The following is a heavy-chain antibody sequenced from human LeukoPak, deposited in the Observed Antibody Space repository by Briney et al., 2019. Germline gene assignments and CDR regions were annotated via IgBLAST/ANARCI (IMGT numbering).Heavy chain of an antibody. Sequence: GESLKISCKGSGYSFTSYWIGWVRQMPGKGLEWMGIIYPGDSDTRYSPSFQGQVTISADKSISTAYLQWSSLKASDTAMYYCARPNLNIYSGYDYAPGYWDQGTLVTVSS. CDR3: ARPNLNIYSGYDYAPGY. CDR2: IYPGDSDT. D-gene: IGHD5-12*01. CDR1: GYSFTSYW. V-gene: IGHV5-51*01. J-gene: IGHJ4*02.